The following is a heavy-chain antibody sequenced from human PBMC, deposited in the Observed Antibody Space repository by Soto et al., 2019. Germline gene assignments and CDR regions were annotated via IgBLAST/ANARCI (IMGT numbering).Heavy chain of an antibody. CDR1: GGTFSSYA. CDR3: ATREHCSGGSCYSGGFDP. J-gene: IGHJ5*02. D-gene: IGHD2-15*01. V-gene: IGHV1-69*05. CDR2: IIPIFGTA. Sequence: GASVKVSCKASGGTFSSYAISWVRQAPGQGLEWMGGIIPIFGTANYAQKFQGRVTMTRDTSISTAYMELSRLRSDDTAVYYCATREHCSGGSCYSGGFDPWGQGTLVTVSS.